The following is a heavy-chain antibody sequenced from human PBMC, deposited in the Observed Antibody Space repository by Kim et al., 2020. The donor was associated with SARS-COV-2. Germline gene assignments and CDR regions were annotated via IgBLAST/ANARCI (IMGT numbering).Heavy chain of an antibody. CDR1: GGSISSSSYY. CDR3: ARRRKAPYIPESYYGSSGYYPYYFDY. V-gene: IGHV4-39*01. J-gene: IGHJ4*02. CDR2: IYYSGST. D-gene: IGHD3-22*01. Sequence: SETLSLTCTVSGGSISSSSYYWGWIRQPPGKGLEWIGSIYYSGSTYYNPSLKSRVTISVDTSKNQFSLKLSSVTAADTAVYYCARRRKAPYIPESYYGSSGYYPYYFDYGGQGTRVTVSS.